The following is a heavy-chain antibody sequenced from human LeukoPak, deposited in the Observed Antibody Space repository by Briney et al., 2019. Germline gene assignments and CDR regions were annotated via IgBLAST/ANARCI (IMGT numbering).Heavy chain of an antibody. V-gene: IGHV1-69*05. CDR2: IIPMFGTA. CDR1: GGTSSSYA. Sequence: SVKVSCKASGGTSSSYAISWVRQAPGQGLEWMGRIIPMFGTANYAQKFQGRVTITTDESTSTAYMELSSLRSEDTAVHYCASCSTTSCYFAFDMWGQGTMVTVSS. D-gene: IGHD2-2*01. CDR3: ASCSTTSCYFAFDM. J-gene: IGHJ3*02.